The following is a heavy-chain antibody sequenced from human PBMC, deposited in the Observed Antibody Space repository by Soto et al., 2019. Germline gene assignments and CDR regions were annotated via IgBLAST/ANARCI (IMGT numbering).Heavy chain of an antibody. V-gene: IGHV4-34*01. J-gene: IGHJ6*02. CDR2: INPSVTT. D-gene: IGHD3-10*01. Sequence: PSETLSLTCAVYGGSFRGYYWSWIRQPPGKGLEWIGEINPSVTTNYNPAVKSRVTSPVDTSKNQFSLKLSSVTAADTAVYYCARGEVVMVRGLNHYYYYGMDCWGQGTTVTVSS. CDR1: GGSFRGYY. CDR3: ARGEVVMVRGLNHYYYYGMDC.